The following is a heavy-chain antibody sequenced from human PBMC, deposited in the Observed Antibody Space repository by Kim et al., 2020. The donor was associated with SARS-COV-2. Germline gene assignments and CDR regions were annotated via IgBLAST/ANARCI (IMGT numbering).Heavy chain of an antibody. CDR3: AKGEGVHRDAFDI. J-gene: IGHJ3*02. CDR2: IYSGGSST. V-gene: IGHV3-23*03. CDR1: GFTFSSYA. D-gene: IGHD1-1*01. Sequence: GGSLRLSCAASGFTFSSYAMSWVRQAPGKGLEWVSVIYSGGSSTYYADSVKGRFTISRDNSKNTLYLQMNSLRAEDTAVYYCAKGEGVHRDAFDIWGQGEMVTVSS.